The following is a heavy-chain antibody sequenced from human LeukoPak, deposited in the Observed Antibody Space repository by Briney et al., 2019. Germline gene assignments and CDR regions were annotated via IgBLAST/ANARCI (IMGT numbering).Heavy chain of an antibody. D-gene: IGHD3-22*01. V-gene: IGHV3-53*01. CDR2: IYSGGST. CDR3: ARDSLNYYDSSGYYYRNYYYYGMDV. Sequence: QPGGSLRLSCAASGFTFSSNYMSWVRQAPGKGLEWLSVIYSGGSTYYSDSVKGRFTISRDNSKNTLYLQMNSLRAEDTAVYYCARDSLNYYDSSGYYYRNYYYYGMDVWGQGTTVTVSS. CDR1: GFTFSSNY. J-gene: IGHJ6*02.